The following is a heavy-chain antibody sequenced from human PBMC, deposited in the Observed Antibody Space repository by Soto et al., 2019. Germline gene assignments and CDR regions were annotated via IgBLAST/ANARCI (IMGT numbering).Heavy chain of an antibody. CDR3: ARGVTMVRGVIHTPYYDY. V-gene: IGHV4-31*03. J-gene: IGHJ4*02. CDR2: IYYSGST. Sequence: QVQLQESGPGLVKPSQTLSLTCTVSGGSISSGGYYWSWIRQHPGKGLEWNGYIYYSGSTYYNPSLNSRVTIPVDTTNNKFSLKLSSVTAADTAWYYCARGVTMVRGVIHTPYYDYWGQGTLVTVSS. D-gene: IGHD3-10*01. CDR1: GGSISSGGYY.